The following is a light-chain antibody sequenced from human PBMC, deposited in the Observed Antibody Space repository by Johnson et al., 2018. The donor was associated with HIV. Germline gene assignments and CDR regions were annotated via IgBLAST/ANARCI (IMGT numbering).Light chain of an antibody. CDR1: SSNIGNTY. Sequence: QSVLTQPPSVSAAPGQEVTISCSGSSSNIGNTYVSWYQQLPGTAPKLLIYEKNKRPSGIPDRFSASKSGTSATLCITGLQTGDEADYYCGTWDSSLSAGYVFGTGTKVTVL. CDR3: GTWDSSLSAGYV. CDR2: EKN. V-gene: IGLV1-51*02. J-gene: IGLJ1*01.